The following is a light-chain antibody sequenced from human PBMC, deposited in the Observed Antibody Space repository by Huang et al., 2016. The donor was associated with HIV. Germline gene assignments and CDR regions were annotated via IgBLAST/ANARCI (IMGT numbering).Light chain of an antibody. Sequence: DIQMTQSPSTLSASVGDRVTITCRASQSFSSWLAWYQQKPGKAPKLLIYDASSLKSGVTSRCSGSGSGTEFTLTISSLQPDNFATYYCQQYNSYPYTCGQGTKLEIK. J-gene: IGKJ2*01. CDR2: DAS. CDR3: QQYNSYPYT. V-gene: IGKV1-5*01. CDR1: QSFSSW.